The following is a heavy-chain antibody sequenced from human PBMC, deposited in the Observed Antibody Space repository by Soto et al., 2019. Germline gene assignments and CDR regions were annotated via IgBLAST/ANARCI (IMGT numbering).Heavy chain of an antibody. D-gene: IGHD3-16*01. V-gene: IGHV3-48*01. CDR1: GFNFNHYA. Sequence: GGSLRLSCAASGFNFNHYAMNWVRQTPGKGLEWVSFISRSSETIYYADAVKGRFTISRDNGKNSLYLQVNSLRAEDTVVYYCARDPPSTSDYGLDVWGQGTTVTVSS. CDR3: ARDPPSTSDYGLDV. J-gene: IGHJ6*02. CDR2: ISRSSETI.